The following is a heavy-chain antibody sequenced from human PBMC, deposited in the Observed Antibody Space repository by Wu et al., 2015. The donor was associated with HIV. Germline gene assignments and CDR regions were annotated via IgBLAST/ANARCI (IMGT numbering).Heavy chain of an antibody. V-gene: IGHV1-69*05. CDR2: IIPLFDTT. D-gene: IGHD6-13*01. J-gene: IGHJ5*02. Sequence: QVQLVQSGAEVKKPGSSVKVSCKASGGTFSSYAISWVRQAPGQGLEWMGGIIPLFDTTNYAQKFLGRVTITTDESTAYMELRSLKSEDTAVYYCARGPWEEKQQLLLPNWFGPWGQGTLVTVSS. CDR3: ARGPWEEKQQLLLPNWFGP. CDR1: GGTFSSYA.